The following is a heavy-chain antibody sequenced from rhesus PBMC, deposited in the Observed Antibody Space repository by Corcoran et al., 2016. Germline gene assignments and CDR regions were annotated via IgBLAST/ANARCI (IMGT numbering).Heavy chain of an antibody. J-gene: IGHJ4*01. CDR2: ISYSGNT. CDR1: GGSISSSAYH. D-gene: IGHD4-23*01. V-gene: IGHV4-122*02. Sequence: QVQLQESGPGLVKPSETLSLTCAVSGGSISSSAYHWSWTRQAPGKGLEWIGYISYSGNTTYNPSLKSRVTISRDTSKNQFSLKLSSVTAADTAVYYCAREYSNYHFDYWGQGVLVTVSS. CDR3: AREYSNYHFDY.